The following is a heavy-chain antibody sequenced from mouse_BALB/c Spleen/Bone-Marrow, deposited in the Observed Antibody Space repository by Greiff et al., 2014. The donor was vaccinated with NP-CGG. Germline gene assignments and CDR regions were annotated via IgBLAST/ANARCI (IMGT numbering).Heavy chain of an antibody. CDR1: GFSLTTYG. D-gene: IGHD1-2*01. CDR2: LWADGST. Sequence: QVQLKESGPGLVAPSQSLSITRTVSGFSLTTYGVHWVRQPPGKGLEWLGVLWADGSTNYNSALMSRLSISKDNSKSQVFLKMNSLQTDDTAMYYCARITTATGAMDYWGQGTSVAVSS. V-gene: IGHV2-9*02. J-gene: IGHJ4*01. CDR3: ARITTATGAMDY.